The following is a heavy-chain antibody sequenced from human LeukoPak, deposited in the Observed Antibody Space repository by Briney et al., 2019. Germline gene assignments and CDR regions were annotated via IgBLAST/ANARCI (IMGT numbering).Heavy chain of an antibody. V-gene: IGHV4-61*05. CDR1: GGSISSSSYY. CDR3: ARGNEYSSSFRGWYFDY. J-gene: IGHJ4*02. CDR2: IYYSGSA. Sequence: SETLSLTCTVSGGSISSSSYYWGWIRQPPGKGLEWIGYIYYSGSANYNPSLKSRVTISVDTSKNQFSLKLSSVTAADTAVYYCARGNEYSSSFRGWYFDYWGQGTLVTVSS. D-gene: IGHD6-6*01.